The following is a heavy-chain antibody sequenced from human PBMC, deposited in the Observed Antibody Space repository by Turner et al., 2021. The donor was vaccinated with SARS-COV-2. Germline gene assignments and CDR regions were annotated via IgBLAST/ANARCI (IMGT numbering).Heavy chain of an antibody. D-gene: IGHD5-18*01. CDR1: GYTFTGYY. Sequence: QVPLVQSGAEVKTPGASVKVSCRASGYTFTGYYMHWVRQAPGQGLEWIGWINPNSGGTNYAQKFQGRVTMTWDTSISTAYMELSRLRSDDTAVYYCARSRYTYGSYYYYGMDFWGQGTTVTVSS. CDR3: ARSRYTYGSYYYYGMDF. J-gene: IGHJ6*02. V-gene: IGHV1-2*02. CDR2: INPNSGGT.